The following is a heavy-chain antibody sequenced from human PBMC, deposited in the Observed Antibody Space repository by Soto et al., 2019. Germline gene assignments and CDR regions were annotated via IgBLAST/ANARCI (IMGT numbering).Heavy chain of an antibody. CDR2: ISYDGSNK. J-gene: IGHJ5*02. CDR3: ARAPEQWLSSYNWFDP. V-gene: IGHV3-30*04. CDR1: GFTFSSYA. D-gene: IGHD6-19*01. Sequence: GGSLRLSCAASGFTFSSYAMHWVRQAPGKGLEWVAVISYDGSNKYYADSVKGRFTSSRDKSKNTLYLQMNSLRAEDTAGSYCARAPEQWLSSYNWFDPWGQGPLVTVSP.